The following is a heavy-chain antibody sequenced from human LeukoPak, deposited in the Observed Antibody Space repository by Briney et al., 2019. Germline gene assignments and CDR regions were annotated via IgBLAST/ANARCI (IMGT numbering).Heavy chain of an antibody. J-gene: IGHJ4*02. CDR3: AKDAPRFDIVVVPAAED. Sequence: PGGSLRLSCAASGFTFSSYGMHWVRQAPGKGLEWVAFIRYDGSNKYYADSVKGRFTISRDNSKNTLYLQMNSLRAEDTAVYYCAKDAPRFDIVVVPAAEDWGQGTLVTVSS. CDR1: GFTFSSYG. V-gene: IGHV3-30*02. CDR2: IRYDGSNK. D-gene: IGHD2-2*01.